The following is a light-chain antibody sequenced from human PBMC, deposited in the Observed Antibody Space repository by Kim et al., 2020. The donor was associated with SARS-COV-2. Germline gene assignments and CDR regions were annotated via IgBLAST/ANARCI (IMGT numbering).Light chain of an antibody. CDR1: SSNIGTNY. Sequence: QSVLTQPPSASGTPGQSVTISCSGSSSNIGTNYAHWYQQFPGMAPQLVIYRNNQRPSGVPDRFSGSKSGTSASLAISGLRSEDVAVYFCTAWDDSPNTPVFGGGTQLTVL. J-gene: IGLJ3*02. CDR3: TAWDDSPNTPV. V-gene: IGLV1-47*01. CDR2: RNN.